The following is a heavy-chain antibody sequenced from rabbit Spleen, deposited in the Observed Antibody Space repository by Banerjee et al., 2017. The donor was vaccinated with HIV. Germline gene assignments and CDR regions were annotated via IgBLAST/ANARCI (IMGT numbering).Heavy chain of an antibody. Sequence: QSLEESGGDLVKPGASLTLTCTASRFSFSSSDWIYWVRQAPGKGLEWIGYIDPVFGNTYYASWATGRFTISKTSSTTVTLQMTSLTAADTATYFCAREKSGIVGYDLWGQGTLVTVS. CDR2: IDPVFGNT. CDR1: RFSFSSSDW. J-gene: IGHJ6*01. CDR3: AREKSGIVGYDL. V-gene: IGHV1S40*01. D-gene: IGHD6-1*01.